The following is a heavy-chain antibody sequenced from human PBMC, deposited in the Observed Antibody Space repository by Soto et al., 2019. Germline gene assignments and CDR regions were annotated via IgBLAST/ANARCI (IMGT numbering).Heavy chain of an antibody. V-gene: IGHV4-34*01. Sequence: QVQLQQWGAGLLKPSETLSLTCAVYGGFVSSGSYYWSWIRQPPGNGLEWIGVMSHSGGPHFNPSLKSRVTISVDTSKNQSSLKVSSVTSAAPALYYCARIERGTAATVVDAFDIWGPGTMVTVSS. J-gene: IGHJ3*02. CDR3: ARIERGTAATVVDAFDI. CDR1: GGFVSSGSYY. CDR2: MSHSGGP. D-gene: IGHD1-26*01.